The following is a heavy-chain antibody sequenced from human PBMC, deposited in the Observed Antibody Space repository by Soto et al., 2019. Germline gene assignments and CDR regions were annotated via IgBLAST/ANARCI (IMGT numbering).Heavy chain of an antibody. Sequence: QVQLVQSGAEVKKPGASVKVSCKASGYTFTSYDINWVRQATGQGLEWMGWMNPNSGNTGYAQKFQGRVTMTRNTSISTAYMELGSLRSEDTAVYYCARGVEMATITGFDYWGQGTLVTVSS. CDR3: ARGVEMATITGFDY. J-gene: IGHJ4*02. CDR2: MNPNSGNT. CDR1: GYTFTSYD. V-gene: IGHV1-8*01. D-gene: IGHD5-12*01.